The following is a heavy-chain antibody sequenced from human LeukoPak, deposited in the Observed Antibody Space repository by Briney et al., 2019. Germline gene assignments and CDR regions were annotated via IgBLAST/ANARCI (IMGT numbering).Heavy chain of an antibody. Sequence: PGGSLRLSCAASGFTFSSYWMSWVRQAPGKGLEWVANIKHDGSEKYYVDSVKGRFTISRDNAKNSLYLQMNSLRAEDTAVYYCARDRSSSWYQNFDYWGQGTLVTVSS. J-gene: IGHJ4*02. CDR1: GFTFSSYW. V-gene: IGHV3-7*01. CDR3: ARDRSSSWYQNFDY. CDR2: IKHDGSEK. D-gene: IGHD6-13*01.